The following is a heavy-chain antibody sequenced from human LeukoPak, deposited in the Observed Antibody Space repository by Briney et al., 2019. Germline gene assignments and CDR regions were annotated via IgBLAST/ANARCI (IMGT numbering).Heavy chain of an antibody. CDR2: IYYSGST. V-gene: IGHV4-59*01. CDR1: GGSISSYY. J-gene: IGHJ6*02. Sequence: PSETLSHTCTVSGGSISSYYWSWIRQPPGKGLEWIGYIYYSGSTNYNPSLKSRVTISVDTSKNQFSLKLSSVTAADTAVYYCARGLRYDYVWGSYRYSPYGMDVWGQGTTVTVSS. D-gene: IGHD3-16*02. CDR3: ARGLRYDYVWGSYRYSPYGMDV.